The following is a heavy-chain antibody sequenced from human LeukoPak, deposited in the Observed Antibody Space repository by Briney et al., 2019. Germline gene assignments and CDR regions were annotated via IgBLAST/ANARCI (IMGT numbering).Heavy chain of an antibody. Sequence: GGSLRLSCAASGFTFNNYYMSWIRQAPGKGLEWVSSISSSSSYIYYADSVKGRFTISRDNAKNSLYLQMNSLRAEDTAVYYCARDFRGGSPQHWGQGTLVTVSS. CDR2: ISSSSSYI. V-gene: IGHV3-21*01. J-gene: IGHJ1*01. D-gene: IGHD1-26*01. CDR1: GFTFNNYY. CDR3: ARDFRGGSPQH.